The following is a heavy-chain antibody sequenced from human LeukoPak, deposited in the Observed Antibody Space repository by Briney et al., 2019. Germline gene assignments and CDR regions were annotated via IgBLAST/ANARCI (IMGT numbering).Heavy chain of an antibody. Sequence: SETLSLTCTVSGGSISSRFYYWVWIRQPPGKGLVWIGTIYYSGSTYYNPSLRGRVTLSVDTTKNQFFLKLSPVTAADAAVYYCASQVGDYYYYYIDVWGKGTTVTVSS. V-gene: IGHV4-39*07. CDR3: ASQVGDYYYYYIDV. CDR2: IYYSGST. D-gene: IGHD2-15*01. J-gene: IGHJ6*03. CDR1: GGSISSRFYY.